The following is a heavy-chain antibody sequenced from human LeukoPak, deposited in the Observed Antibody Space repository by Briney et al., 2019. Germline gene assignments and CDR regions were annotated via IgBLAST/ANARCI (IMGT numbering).Heavy chain of an antibody. Sequence: SETLSLTCAVYGGSFSGYYWSWIRQPPGKGLEWIGEINHSGSTNYNPSLKSRVTISVDTSKSQFSLKLSSVTAADTAVYYCARPGDNAFDYWGQGTLVTVSS. V-gene: IGHV4-34*01. D-gene: IGHD4-17*01. CDR1: GGSFSGYY. CDR3: ARPGDNAFDY. CDR2: INHSGST. J-gene: IGHJ4*02.